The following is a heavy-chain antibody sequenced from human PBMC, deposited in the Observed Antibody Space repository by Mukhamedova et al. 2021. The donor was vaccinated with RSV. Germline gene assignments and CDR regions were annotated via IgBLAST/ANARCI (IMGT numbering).Heavy chain of an antibody. CDR3: ARVKIADFLVGATGEFDY. V-gene: IGHV1-2*02. J-gene: IGHJ4*02. Sequence: AQKFQGRVTMTRDTSISTAYMELSRLRSDDTAVYYCARVKIADFLVGATGEFDYWGQGTLVTVSS. D-gene: IGHD1-26*01.